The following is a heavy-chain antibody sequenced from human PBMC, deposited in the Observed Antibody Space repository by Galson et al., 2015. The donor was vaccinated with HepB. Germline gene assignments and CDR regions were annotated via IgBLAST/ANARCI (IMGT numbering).Heavy chain of an antibody. V-gene: IGHV1-2*06. J-gene: IGHJ4*02. CDR2: INPDSGGT. CDR3: ARIQRQDS. Sequence: SVKVSCKASGSSFIGYYLHWVRQAPGQGLEWMGRINPDSGGTNYAQKFQDRVTMTRDTSISTAFLELSNLKSDDTAMYYCARIQRQDSWGQGTLITVSS. CDR1: GSSFIGYY. D-gene: IGHD6-25*01.